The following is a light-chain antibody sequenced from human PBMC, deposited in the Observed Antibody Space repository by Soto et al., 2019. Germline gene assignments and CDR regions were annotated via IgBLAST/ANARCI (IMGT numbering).Light chain of an antibody. CDR2: DVS. CDR3: SLYTSSSTLG. J-gene: IGLJ2*01. V-gene: IGLV2-14*01. CDR1: SSDVGGYNY. Sequence: QSALTQPASVSGSPGQSITISCTGTSSDVGGYNYVSWYQQHPGKAPKLMIYDVSNRPSGVSNRFSGSKSGNTASLTISGLKAEDEADYYCSLYTSSSTLGFGGGTKVTVL.